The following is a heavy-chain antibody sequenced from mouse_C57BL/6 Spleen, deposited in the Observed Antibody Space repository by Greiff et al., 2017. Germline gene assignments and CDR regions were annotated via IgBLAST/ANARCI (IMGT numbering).Heavy chain of an antibody. CDR2: INPYNGDT. J-gene: IGHJ3*01. Sequence: EVQLQQSGPELVKPGDSVKISCKASGYSFTGYFMNWVMQSHGKSLEWIGRINPYNGDTFYNQKFKGKATLTVDKSSSTAHMELRSLTSEDSAVYYCARRANYGYDWFAYWGQGTLVTVSA. V-gene: IGHV1-20*01. CDR3: ARRANYGYDWFAY. D-gene: IGHD2-2*01. CDR1: GYSFTGYF.